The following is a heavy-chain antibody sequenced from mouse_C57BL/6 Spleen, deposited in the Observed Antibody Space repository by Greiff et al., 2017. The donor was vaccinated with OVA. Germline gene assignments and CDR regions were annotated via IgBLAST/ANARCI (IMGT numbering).Heavy chain of an antibody. V-gene: IGHV1-64*01. CDR1: GYTFTSYW. D-gene: IGHD1-1*01. CDR2: IHPNSGST. J-gene: IGHJ1*03. CDR3: ARSRDYYGSSHWYFDV. Sequence: QVQLQQPGAELVKPGASVKLSCKASGYTFTSYWMHWVKQRPGQGLEWIGMIHPNSGSTNYNEKFKSKATLTVDKSYSTAYMQLSSLTSEDSAVYYCARSRDYYGSSHWYFDVWGTGTTVTVSS.